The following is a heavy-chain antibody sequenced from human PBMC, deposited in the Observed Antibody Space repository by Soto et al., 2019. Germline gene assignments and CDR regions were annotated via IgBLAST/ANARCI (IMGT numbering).Heavy chain of an antibody. V-gene: IGHV1-69*02. J-gene: IGHJ4*02. CDR1: GGTLNSYT. CDR3: ARSRVAASGTLSN. Sequence: QVQLVQSGAEVKKPGSSVKVSSKASGGTLNSYTINWVRQAPGHGPEWLGRIIPVLGVANYAQTFQGSVTITSDKSTSTVYMELTSLRSEATAVYYCARSRVAASGTLSNWGPGTPVTVSS. D-gene: IGHD2-21*01. CDR2: IIPVLGVA.